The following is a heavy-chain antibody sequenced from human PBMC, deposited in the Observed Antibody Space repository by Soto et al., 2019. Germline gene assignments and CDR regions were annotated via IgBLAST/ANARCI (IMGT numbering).Heavy chain of an antibody. CDR1: RGSYNCYA. V-gene: IGHV1-69*13. J-gene: IGHJ6*02. D-gene: IGHD2-8*01. Sequence: GASVKVSCKECRGSYNCYAISWVRQAPGQGLEWMGGIIPIFGTANYAQKFQGRVTITADESTSTAYMELSSLRSEDTAVYYCAIDCSNGVCYKDYYDYVMDFWGQGTTDTVSS. CDR3: AIDCSNGVCYKDYYDYVMDF. CDR2: IIPIFGTA.